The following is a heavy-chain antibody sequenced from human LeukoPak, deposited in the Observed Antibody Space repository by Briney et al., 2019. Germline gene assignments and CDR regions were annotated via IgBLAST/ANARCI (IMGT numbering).Heavy chain of an antibody. CDR3: ARALYSSSWYGGYYYYYMDV. CDR2: IYNSGST. J-gene: IGHJ6*03. D-gene: IGHD6-13*01. Sequence: PSETLFLTCTVSGDSFSYFYWSWIRQPPGKGLEWIGYIYNSGSTNYNPSLKSRVTISLDTSKNQFSLKLSSVTAADTAVYYCARALYSSSWYGGYYYYYMDVWGKGTTVTVSS. CDR1: GDSFSYFY. V-gene: IGHV4-59*01.